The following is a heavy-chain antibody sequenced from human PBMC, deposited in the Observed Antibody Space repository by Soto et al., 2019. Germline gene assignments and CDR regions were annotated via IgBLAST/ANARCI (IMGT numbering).Heavy chain of an antibody. Sequence: APVTVSRPASCSTFPSDVISFRRQAPGKGLEWMGWISAYNGNTNYAQKLQGRVTMTTDTSTSTAYMELRSLRSDDTAVYYCARGADYDSWSGYYYWKYTCFDTWGQGTLVTVSS. CDR2: ISAYNGNT. J-gene: IGHJ5*02. CDR3: ARGADYDSWSGYYYWKYTCFDT. CDR1: CSTFPSDV. V-gene: IGHV1-18*01. D-gene: IGHD3-3*01.